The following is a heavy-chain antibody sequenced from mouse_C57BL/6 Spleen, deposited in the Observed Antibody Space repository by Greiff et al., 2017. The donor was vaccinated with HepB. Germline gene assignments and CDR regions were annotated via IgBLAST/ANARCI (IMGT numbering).Heavy chain of an antibody. CDR1: GFTFSDYG. CDR2: ISSGSSTI. CDR3: ARYPYYDDAMDY. Sequence: EVQLVESGGGLVKPGGSLKLSCAASGFTFSDYGMHWVRQAPEKGLEWVAYISSGSSTIYYADTVKGRFTISRDNAKNTLFLQMTSLRSEDTAMYYCARYPYYDDAMDYWGQGTSVTVSS. D-gene: IGHD1-1*01. J-gene: IGHJ4*01. V-gene: IGHV5-17*01.